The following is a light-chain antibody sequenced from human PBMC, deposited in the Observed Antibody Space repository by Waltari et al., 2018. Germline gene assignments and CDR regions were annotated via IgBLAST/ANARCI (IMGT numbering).Light chain of an antibody. CDR3: HQYYNTPYS. J-gene: IGKJ2*03. CDR1: RTVLYESNNKNY. V-gene: IGKV4-1*01. CDR2: WAS. Sequence: DIVMTQSPDSLAVSLGERATINCKSSRTVLYESNNKNYLAWYQQKPGQPPNLLMYWASTRKSGVPDRFSGSGSGTDFTLTISTLQAEDVAVYYCHQYYNTPYSYGQGTKLEIK.